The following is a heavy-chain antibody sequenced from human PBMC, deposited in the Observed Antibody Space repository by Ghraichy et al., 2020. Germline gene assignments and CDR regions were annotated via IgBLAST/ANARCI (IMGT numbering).Heavy chain of an antibody. Sequence: SETLSLTCAVYGGSFSGYYWSWLRQPPGKGLEWIGEINHSGRTNYNPSLKSRVTISVDTSKNQFYLQLSSVTAADTAVYYCARDRVLLWFGERGIDYWDQGTLVTVAT. CDR2: INHSGRT. V-gene: IGHV4-34*01. D-gene: IGHD3-10*01. J-gene: IGHJ4*02. CDR1: GGSFSGYY. CDR3: ARDRVLLWFGERGIDY.